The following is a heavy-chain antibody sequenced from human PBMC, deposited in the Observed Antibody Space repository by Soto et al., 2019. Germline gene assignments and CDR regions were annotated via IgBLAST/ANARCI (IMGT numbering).Heavy chain of an antibody. CDR1: GFTFSSYA. V-gene: IGHV3-30-3*01. J-gene: IGHJ4*02. CDR2: ISYDGSNK. D-gene: IGHD5-18*01. CDR3: ARDGPNRFGYSYGIDY. Sequence: QVQLVESGGGVVQPGRSLRLSCAASGFTFSSYAMHWVRQAPGKGLEWVAVISYDGSNKYYADSVKGRFTISRDNSKNKLYLQMNSLRAEDTAVYYCARDGPNRFGYSYGIDYWGQGTLVTVSS.